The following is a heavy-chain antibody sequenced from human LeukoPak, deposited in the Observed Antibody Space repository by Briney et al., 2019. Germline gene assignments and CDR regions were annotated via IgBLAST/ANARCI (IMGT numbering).Heavy chain of an antibody. Sequence: SETLSLTCTVSGGSISSGSYYWSWIRQPAGKGLEWIGYIYNSGSTNYNPSLKSRVSISVDTSKNQFSLKLNSVTAADTAIYYCARHNWNYLFDYWGQGTLVTVSS. CDR1: GGSISSGSYY. D-gene: IGHD1-7*01. J-gene: IGHJ4*02. CDR3: ARHNWNYLFDY. V-gene: IGHV4-61*10. CDR2: IYNSGST.